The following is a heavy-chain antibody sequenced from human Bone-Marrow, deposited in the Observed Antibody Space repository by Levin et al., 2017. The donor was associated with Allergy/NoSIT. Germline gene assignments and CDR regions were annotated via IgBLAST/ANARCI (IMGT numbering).Heavy chain of an antibody. Sequence: PGGSLRLSCKVSGYSLSELSIYWVRQAPGKGLEWMGGFDPESGERVYAQRFQGRVTVTEDTSTDTAYMELRSLTSEDTAVFYCVTKAETTSGVVTPFWGQGTLVTVSS. CDR1: GYSLSELS. D-gene: IGHD3-3*01. CDR3: VTKAETTSGVVTPF. J-gene: IGHJ1*01. V-gene: IGHV1-24*01. CDR2: FDPESGER.